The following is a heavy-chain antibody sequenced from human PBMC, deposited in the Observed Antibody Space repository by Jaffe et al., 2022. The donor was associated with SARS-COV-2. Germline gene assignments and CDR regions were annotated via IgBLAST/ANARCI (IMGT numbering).Heavy chain of an antibody. D-gene: IGHD2-21*02. CDR2: IYYSGST. CDR1: GGSISSYY. J-gene: IGHJ4*02. CDR3: ARAPRGVTCPFDY. Sequence: QVQLQESGPGLVKPSETLSLTCTVSGGSISSYYWSWIRQPPGKGLEWIGYIYYSGSTNYNPSLKSRVTISVDTSKNQFSLKLSSVTAADTAVYYCARAPRGVTCPFDYWGQGTLVTVSS. V-gene: IGHV4-59*01.